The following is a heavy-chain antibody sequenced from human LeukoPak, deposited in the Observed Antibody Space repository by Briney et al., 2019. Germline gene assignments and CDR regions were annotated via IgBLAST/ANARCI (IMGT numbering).Heavy chain of an antibody. V-gene: IGHV1-69*04. CDR3: ARDGDGGNSDY. CDR1: GGTFSSYA. CDR2: IIPVLGIA. Sequence: SVTVSCKASGGTFSSYAISWVRQAPGQGLEWMGRIIPVLGIANYAQKFQGRVTITADKSTSTAYMELSSLRSEDTAVYYCARDGDGGNSDYWGQGTLVTVSS. J-gene: IGHJ4*02. D-gene: IGHD4-23*01.